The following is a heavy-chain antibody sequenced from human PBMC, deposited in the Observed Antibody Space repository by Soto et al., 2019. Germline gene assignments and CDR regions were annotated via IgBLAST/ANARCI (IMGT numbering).Heavy chain of an antibody. CDR3: AKDLGSSSPLGYYYYGMDV. CDR2: ISYDGSNK. Sequence: VAVISYDGSNKYYADSVKGRFTISRDNSKNTLYLQMNSLRAEDTAVYYCAKDLGSSSPLGYYYYGMDVWGQGTTVTVSS. J-gene: IGHJ6*02. V-gene: IGHV3-30*18. D-gene: IGHD6-6*01.